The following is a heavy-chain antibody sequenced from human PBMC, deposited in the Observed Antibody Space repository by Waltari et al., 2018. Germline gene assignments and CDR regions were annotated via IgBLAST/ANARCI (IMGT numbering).Heavy chain of an antibody. V-gene: IGHV1-18*01. J-gene: IGHJ6*02. Sequence: QVQLVQSGGEVKKPAASVKVSCKASGYTFSTYGINWVRQAPGKGLEWRGWISGDNGKTKYAQRFQGRVTMTTDTSTSTAYMELRGLRSDDTAVYYCARIAFGGVGWPPGYFYGMDVWGQGTTVSVS. D-gene: IGHD3-10*01. CDR1: GYTFSTYG. CDR2: ISGDNGKT. CDR3: ARIAFGGVGWPPGYFYGMDV.